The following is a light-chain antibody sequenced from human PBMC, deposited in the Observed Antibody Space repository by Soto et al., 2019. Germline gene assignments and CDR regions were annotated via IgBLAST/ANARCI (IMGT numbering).Light chain of an antibody. Sequence: IVLTQSPGTLSLSPGERATLSCRASQSVSSTYIAWYQQNPGQAPRLLIYGASSRATGIPDRFSGSGSGTDFTLTISRLEPEDFAVYFCQQYGSSPPFTFGQGTKVEMK. CDR1: QSVSSTY. J-gene: IGKJ2*01. V-gene: IGKV3-20*01. CDR3: QQYGSSPPFT. CDR2: GAS.